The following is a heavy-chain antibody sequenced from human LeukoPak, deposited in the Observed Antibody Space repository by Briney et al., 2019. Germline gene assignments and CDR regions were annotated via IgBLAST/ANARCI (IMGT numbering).Heavy chain of an antibody. V-gene: IGHV3-23*01. D-gene: IGHD6-19*01. Sequence: GGSLRLSCAASGFTFSSYAMSWVRQAPGKGLEWVSAISGSGGSTYYADSVKGRFTIPRDNSKNTLYLQMNSLRAEDTAVYYCAKGQWLVSSHFDYWGQGTLVTVSS. J-gene: IGHJ4*02. CDR2: ISGSGGST. CDR3: AKGQWLVSSHFDY. CDR1: GFTFSSYA.